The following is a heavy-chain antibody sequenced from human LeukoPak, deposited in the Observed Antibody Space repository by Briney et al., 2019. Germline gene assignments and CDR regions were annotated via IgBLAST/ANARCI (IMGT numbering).Heavy chain of an antibody. CDR1: GFTFTNYA. V-gene: IGHV3-23*01. CDR2: ISGTGGRT. J-gene: IGHJ4*02. Sequence: GGSLRLSCAASGFTFTNYAMSWVRQAPGKGLEWVSAISGTGGRTYYADSVKGRFTISRDNSKNTLYLQMNSLRAEDTALYYCAKDRSPSIAAASMGGWGQGTLVTVSS. D-gene: IGHD6-13*01. CDR3: AKDRSPSIAAASMGG.